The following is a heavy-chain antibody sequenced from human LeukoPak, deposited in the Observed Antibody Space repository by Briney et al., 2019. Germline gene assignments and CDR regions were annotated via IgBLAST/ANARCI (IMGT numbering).Heavy chain of an antibody. CDR3: ARVYDSSGYYSGFDY. D-gene: IGHD3-22*01. CDR2: INHSGST. V-gene: IGHV4-34*01. CDR1: GGSFSGYY. Sequence: SETLSLTCAVHGGSFSGYYWSWIRQPPGKGLEWIGEINHSGSTNYNPSLKSRVTISVDTSKNQFSLKLSSVTAADTAVYYCARVYDSSGYYSGFDYWGQGTLVTVSS. J-gene: IGHJ4*02.